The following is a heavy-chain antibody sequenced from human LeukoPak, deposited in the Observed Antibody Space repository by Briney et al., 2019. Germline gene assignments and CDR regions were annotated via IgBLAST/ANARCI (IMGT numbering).Heavy chain of an antibody. CDR2: ISPSGTVI. CDR1: GFTFTDYY. CDR3: ARDYNC. D-gene: IGHD3-10*01. V-gene: IGHV3-11*01. J-gene: IGHJ4*02. Sequence: TGGSLRLSYSASGFTFTDYYMSWVRQPPGKGLEWVPYISPSGTVIYYGDSVKGRFTISRDNAKKSLYLQMNSLRAEDTAVYYCARDYNCWGQGTLVTVSS.